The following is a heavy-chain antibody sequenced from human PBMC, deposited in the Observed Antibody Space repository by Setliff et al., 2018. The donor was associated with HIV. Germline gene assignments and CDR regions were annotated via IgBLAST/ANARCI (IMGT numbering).Heavy chain of an antibody. J-gene: IGHJ4*02. CDR1: GITVSGIY. Sequence: LRLSCVASGITVSGIYMTWVRQAPGKGLEWVSVINGGTTTYYADSVKGRFTISRDNSKNTLYLQMNSLRAEDTAVYYCAKAYSGYEYSTDYWGQGTLVTVSS. CDR2: INGGTTT. CDR3: AKAYSGYEYSTDY. D-gene: IGHD5-12*01. V-gene: IGHV3-53*01.